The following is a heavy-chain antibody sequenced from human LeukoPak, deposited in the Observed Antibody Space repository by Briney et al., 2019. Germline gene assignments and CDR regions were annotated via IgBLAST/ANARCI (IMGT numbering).Heavy chain of an antibody. Sequence: PSVTVSFTASAGTFSICAISWVRQAPGQGLEWMGRIIPILGIATYAQKFQGRVTITADKSTCTAYMELSSLRPEDTAVYDCARAKVVYYDSSGQGGFDYWGQGTLVTVSS. CDR2: IIPILGIA. J-gene: IGHJ4*02. CDR3: ARAKVVYYDSSGQGGFDY. D-gene: IGHD3-22*01. CDR1: AGTFSICA. V-gene: IGHV1-69*04.